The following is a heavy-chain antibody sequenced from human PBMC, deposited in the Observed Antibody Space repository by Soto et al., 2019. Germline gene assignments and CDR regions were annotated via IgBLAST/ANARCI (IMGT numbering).Heavy chain of an antibody. CDR1: GFTFSSYS. D-gene: IGHD3-16*02. CDR3: ARDNDYIWGSYRTNWFDP. J-gene: IGHJ5*02. V-gene: IGHV3-48*01. Sequence: PGGSLRLSCAASGFTFSSYSMNWVRQAPGKGLEWVSYISSSSSTIYYADSVKGRFTISRDNAKNSLYLQMNSLRAEDTAVYYCARDNDYIWGSYRTNWFDPWGQGTLVTVSS. CDR2: ISSSSSTI.